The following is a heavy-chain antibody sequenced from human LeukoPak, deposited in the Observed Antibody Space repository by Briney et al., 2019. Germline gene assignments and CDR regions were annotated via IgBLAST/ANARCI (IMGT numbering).Heavy chain of an antibody. D-gene: IGHD2-2*01. J-gene: IGHJ5*02. CDR1: GGSFSGYY. CDR2: INHSGST. Sequence: SETLSLTCAVYGGSFSGYYWSWIRQPPGKGLEWIGEINHSGSTNYNPSLKSRVTISVDTSKNQFSLKLSSVTAEDTAVYYCARGDKQLLFERRKGGFDPWGQGTLVTVSS. CDR3: ARGDKQLLFERRKGGFDP. V-gene: IGHV4-34*01.